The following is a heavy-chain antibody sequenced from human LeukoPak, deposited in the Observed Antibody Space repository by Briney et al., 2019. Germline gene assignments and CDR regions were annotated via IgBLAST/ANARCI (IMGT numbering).Heavy chain of an antibody. CDR2: ISGSGGST. D-gene: IGHD3-10*02. J-gene: IGHJ6*04. Sequence: PGGSLRLSCAASGFTFSIYAMNWVRQAPGKGLGWVSAISGSGGSTHYADSVKGRFTISRDNAKNSLYLQMNSLRAEDTAVYYCAELGITMIGGVWGKGTTVTISS. V-gene: IGHV3-23*01. CDR3: AELGITMIGGV. CDR1: GFTFSIYA.